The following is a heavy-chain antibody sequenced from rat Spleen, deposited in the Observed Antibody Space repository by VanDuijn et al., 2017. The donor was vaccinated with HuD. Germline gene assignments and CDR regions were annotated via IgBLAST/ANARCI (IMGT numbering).Heavy chain of an antibody. Sequence: EVQLVESGGGLVQPGRSMKLSCAASGFTFSSFPMAWVRQAPTKGLEWVATISTSGGSTYYRDSVKGRFTISRDNAKSTLYLQMDSLRSEDTATYYCASRSTVVTGFDYWGQGVMVTVSS. CDR2: ISTSGGST. D-gene: IGHD1-1*01. CDR3: ASRSTVVTGFDY. CDR1: GFTFSSFP. J-gene: IGHJ2*01. V-gene: IGHV5-46*01.